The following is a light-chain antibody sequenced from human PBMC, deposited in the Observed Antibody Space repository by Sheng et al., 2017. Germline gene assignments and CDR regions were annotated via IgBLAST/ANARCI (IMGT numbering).Light chain of an antibody. J-gene: IGKJ1*01. CDR3: QQSYSTPRT. CDR2: AAS. V-gene: IGKV1-39*01. CDR1: QTISTY. Sequence: DIQVTQSPSSLSASVGDRVSITCRASQTISTYLNWYQQKPGQAPKLLIYAASSLQGGVPSRFSGSGSGTDFTLTISSLQPEDFATYYCQQSYSTPRTFGLGTKLDIK.